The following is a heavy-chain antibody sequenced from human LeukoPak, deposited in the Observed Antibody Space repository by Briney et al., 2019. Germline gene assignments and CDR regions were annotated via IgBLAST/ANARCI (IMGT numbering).Heavy chain of an antibody. V-gene: IGHV1-18*01. CDR2: ISAYNGNT. J-gene: IGHJ6*03. CDR3: ARGFLEWLDYYYYMDV. Sequence: ASVKLSCKASGFTFTSYGISWVRQAPGQGLEWMGWISAYNGNTNYAQKLQGRVTMTTDTSTSTAYMELRSLRSDDTAVYYCARGFLEWLDYYYYMDVWGKGTTVTVSS. CDR1: GFTFTSYG. D-gene: IGHD3-3*01.